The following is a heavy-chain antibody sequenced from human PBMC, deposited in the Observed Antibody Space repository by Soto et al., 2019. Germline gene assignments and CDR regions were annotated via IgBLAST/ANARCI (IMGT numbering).Heavy chain of an antibody. CDR1: GFNFNTYS. V-gene: IGHV3-21*02. Sequence: EVRLVESGGGLVKPGGSLRVSCAASGFNFNTYSMNWVRQAPGKGLKWVSFISASGGYKYYADSVRGRFTISRDNAKKSVYLEMSSLTADDSAVYFCAGERSALPGARDAMDVWGQGTTGTVSS. CDR3: AGERSALPGARDAMDV. CDR2: ISASGGYK. D-gene: IGHD1-26*01. J-gene: IGHJ6*02.